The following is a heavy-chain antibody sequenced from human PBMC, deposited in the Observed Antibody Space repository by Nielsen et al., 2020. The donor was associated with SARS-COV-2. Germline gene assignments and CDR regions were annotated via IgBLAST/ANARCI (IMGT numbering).Heavy chain of an antibody. CDR1: GFTFSSYA. CDR3: ARGRSTARPFYYYYYGMDV. CDR2: ISYDGSNK. J-gene: IGHJ6*02. V-gene: IGHV3-30-3*01. D-gene: IGHD2-21*02. Sequence: GGSLRLSCAASGFTFSSYAMHWVRQAPGKGLEWVAVISYDGSNKYYADSVKGRFTISRDNSKNTLYLQMNSLRAEDTAVYYCARGRSTARPFYYYYYGMDVWGQGTTVTVSS.